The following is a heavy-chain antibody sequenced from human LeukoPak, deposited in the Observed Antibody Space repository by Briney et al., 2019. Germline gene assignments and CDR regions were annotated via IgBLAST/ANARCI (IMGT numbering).Heavy chain of an antibody. J-gene: IGHJ4*02. V-gene: IGHV1-2*02. CDR3: ARAADTTMVTGY. D-gene: IGHD5-18*01. Sequence: GASVKVSCKASGYTFTANYMHWVRQAPGQGLEWMGWINPNSGGTNYAQKFQGRVTMTRDTSITTAYMELSRVRSDDTAVYYCARAADTTMVTGYWGQGTLVTVSS. CDR2: INPNSGGT. CDR1: GYTFTANY.